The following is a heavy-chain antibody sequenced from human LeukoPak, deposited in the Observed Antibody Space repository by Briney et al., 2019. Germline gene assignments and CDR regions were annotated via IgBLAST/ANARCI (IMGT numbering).Heavy chain of an antibody. Sequence: GGSLRLSCAASGFTFDDYAMHWVRHAPGKGLEWVSGISWNSDSIGYADSVKGRFTISRDNAKNSLYLQMNSLRAEDTALYYCAKGWWEPRYYFDYWGQGTLVTVSS. CDR3: AKGWWEPRYYFDY. CDR1: GFTFDDYA. V-gene: IGHV3-9*01. J-gene: IGHJ4*02. D-gene: IGHD2-15*01. CDR2: ISWNSDSI.